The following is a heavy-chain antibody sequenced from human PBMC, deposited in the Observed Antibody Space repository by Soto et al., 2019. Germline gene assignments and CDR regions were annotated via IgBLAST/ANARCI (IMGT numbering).Heavy chain of an antibody. CDR2: ISSSGSTI. CDR3: AGTGANYYYYYMDV. Sequence: GGSLRLSCAASGFTFSDYYMSWIRQAPGKGLEWVSYISSSGSTIYYADSVKGRFTISRDNAKNSLYLQMNSLRAEDTAVYYCAGTGANYYYYYMDVWGKGTTVTVSS. CDR1: GFTFSDYY. J-gene: IGHJ6*03. D-gene: IGHD3-10*01. V-gene: IGHV3-11*01.